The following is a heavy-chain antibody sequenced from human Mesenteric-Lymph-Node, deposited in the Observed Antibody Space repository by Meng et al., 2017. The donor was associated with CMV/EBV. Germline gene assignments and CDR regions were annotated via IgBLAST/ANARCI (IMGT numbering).Heavy chain of an antibody. D-gene: IGHD1-26*01. Sequence: ASVKVSCKASGYTFTDFYMHWVRQAPGQGLEWLGYINPNTGDTNYAQKFQGRVIMTRDTSSNTADVDLTRLRSDDTALYYCAKDGGSFLDYYFDFWGQGTLVTVSS. CDR3: AKDGGSFLDYYFDF. CDR2: INPNTGDT. J-gene: IGHJ4*02. V-gene: IGHV1-2*02. CDR1: GYTFTDFY.